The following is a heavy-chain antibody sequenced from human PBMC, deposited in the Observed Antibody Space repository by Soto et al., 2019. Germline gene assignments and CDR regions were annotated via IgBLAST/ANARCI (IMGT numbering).Heavy chain of an antibody. CDR3: AKGGSSWTEWFDP. D-gene: IGHD6-13*01. Sequence: ASVKVPRQPSGYPLTAKHLHWLRPPPGQGLEWMGWINPSSGGTKEAQKFRGRVTMTRDISISAAYMELSRLTSDDTAVYYCAKGGSSWTEWFDPWGQGTLVTVSS. J-gene: IGHJ5*02. V-gene: IGHV1-2*02. CDR1: GYPLTAKH. CDR2: INPSSGGT.